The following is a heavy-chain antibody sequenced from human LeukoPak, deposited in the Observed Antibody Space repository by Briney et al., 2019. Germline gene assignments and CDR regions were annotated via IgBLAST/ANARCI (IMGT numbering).Heavy chain of an antibody. J-gene: IGHJ3*02. V-gene: IGHV3-21*01. CDR3: ARERGGVRDNDAFDI. CDR1: EFTFSSYG. Sequence: GGSLRLSCAASEFTFSSYGMSWVRQAPGKGLEWVSSISSSSSYIYYADSVKGRFTISRDNAKNSLYLQMNSLRAEDTAVYYCARERGGVRDNDAFDIWGQGTMVTVSS. D-gene: IGHD3-10*01. CDR2: ISSSSSYI.